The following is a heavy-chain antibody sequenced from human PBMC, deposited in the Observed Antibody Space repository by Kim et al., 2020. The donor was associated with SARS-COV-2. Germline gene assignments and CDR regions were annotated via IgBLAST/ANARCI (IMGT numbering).Heavy chain of an antibody. J-gene: IGHJ4*02. CDR1: GFTLSDYG. D-gene: IGHD3-3*01. Sequence: GGSLRLSCAASGFTLSDYGLHWVRQAPGKGLEWVAVISYDGSNEYYADSVKGRFTISRDNSKNTLYLQMNSLRAEDTAVYYCAKLNLVREWSGDYWGQGTLVTVSS. CDR2: ISYDGSNE. V-gene: IGHV3-30*18. CDR3: AKLNLVREWSGDY.